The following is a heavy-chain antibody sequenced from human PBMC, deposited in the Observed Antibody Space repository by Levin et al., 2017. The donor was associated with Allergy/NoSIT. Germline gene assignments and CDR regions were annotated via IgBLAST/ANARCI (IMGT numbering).Heavy chain of an antibody. J-gene: IGHJ6*02. CDR1: GDSIINSY. D-gene: IGHD1-14*01. CDR2: IYYSGST. CDR3: ARVPPNPAYYYYYGMDV. Sequence: SQTLSLTCTVSGDSIINSYWSWIRHLPGKGLEWIGYIYYSGSTNYNPSLKSRVTISVDTSKNQFSLRVSSVTAADTAVYYCARVPPNPAYYYYYGMDVWGQGTTVTVS. V-gene: IGHV4-59*01.